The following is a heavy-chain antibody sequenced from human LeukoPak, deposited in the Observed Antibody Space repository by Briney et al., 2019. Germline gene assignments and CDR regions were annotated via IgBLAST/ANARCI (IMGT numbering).Heavy chain of an antibody. CDR3: AKDLKREPD. J-gene: IGHJ4*02. CDR2: TSASGAST. V-gene: IGHV3-23*01. Sequence: GGSLRLSCTASGFTFGDYAMSWVRQAPGKGLEWVSATSASGASTYYADSVKGRFTISRDNSKNTLYLQMNSLRVEDTAVYYCAKDLKREPDWGQGTLVTVSS. CDR1: GFTFGDYA. D-gene: IGHD1-14*01.